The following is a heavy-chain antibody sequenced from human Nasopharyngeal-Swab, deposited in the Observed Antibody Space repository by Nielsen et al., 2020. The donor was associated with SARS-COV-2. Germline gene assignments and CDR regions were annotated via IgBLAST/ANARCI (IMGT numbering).Heavy chain of an antibody. D-gene: IGHD5-12*01. CDR2: ISTTTATI. Sequence: GGSLTLSCAASGLGFSNYEMNWVRQAPGKGLEWISYISTTTATIYYADSVKGRFTISRDNAKNSLYLQMNSLRAEDTAVYYCAREVPYSGHDDAFDIWGQGTMVTVSA. CDR1: GLGFSNYE. CDR3: AREVPYSGHDDAFDI. J-gene: IGHJ3*02. V-gene: IGHV3-48*03.